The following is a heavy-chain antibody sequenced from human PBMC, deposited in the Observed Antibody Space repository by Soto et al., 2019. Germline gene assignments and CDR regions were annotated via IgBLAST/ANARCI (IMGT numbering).Heavy chain of an antibody. CDR1: GYSISSGCY. CDR3: ARVGGYGMDV. CDR2: IYHSGST. V-gene: IGHV4-38-2*01. Sequence: SKPRSRTCAVSGYSISSGCYWCLIRQPPGKGLEWIGSIYHSGSTYNNPSLKSRVTISVDTSKNQCSLKLSSVTAADTAVYYCARVGGYGMDVWGQGTTVTVSS. D-gene: IGHD3-10*01. J-gene: IGHJ6*02.